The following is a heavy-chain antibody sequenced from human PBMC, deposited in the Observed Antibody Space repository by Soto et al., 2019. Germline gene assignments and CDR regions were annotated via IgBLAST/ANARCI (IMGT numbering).Heavy chain of an antibody. Sequence: PGGSLRLSCAASGFTFSSYSMNWVRQAPGKGLEWVSSISSSSSYIYYADSVKGRFTISRDNAKNSLYLQMNSLRAEDTAVYYCARDVIVVVPAATNWFDPWGQGTLVTVSS. CDR1: GFTFSSYS. CDR3: ARDVIVVVPAATNWFDP. CDR2: ISSSSSYI. J-gene: IGHJ5*02. D-gene: IGHD2-2*01. V-gene: IGHV3-21*01.